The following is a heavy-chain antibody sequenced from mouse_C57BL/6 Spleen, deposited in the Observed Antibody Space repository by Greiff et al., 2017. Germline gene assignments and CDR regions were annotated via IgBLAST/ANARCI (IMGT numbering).Heavy chain of an antibody. Sequence: QVQLQQPGAELVRPGTSVKLSCKASGYTFTSYWMHWVKQRPGQGLEGIGVIDPSDSYTNYNQKFKGKATLTVDPSSSTAYMQLSSLTSEDSAVYYCARTGKAAYWGQGTTLTVSS. D-gene: IGHD4-1*01. V-gene: IGHV1-59*01. J-gene: IGHJ2*01. CDR3: ARTGKAAY. CDR2: IDPSDSYT. CDR1: GYTFTSYW.